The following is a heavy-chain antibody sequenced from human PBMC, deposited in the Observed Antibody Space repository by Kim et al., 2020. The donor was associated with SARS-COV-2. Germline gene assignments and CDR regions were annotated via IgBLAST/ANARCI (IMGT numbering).Heavy chain of an antibody. CDR1: GFTFSSYD. Sequence: GGSLRLSCAASGFTFSSYDMHWVRQAPGKGLEWVAVIWYDGSNKYYADSVKGRFTISRDNSKNTLYLQMNSLRAEDTAVYYCAKDLGYDSSGYSGYWGQGTLVTVSS. J-gene: IGHJ4*02. CDR2: IWYDGSNK. D-gene: IGHD3-22*01. CDR3: AKDLGYDSSGYSGY. V-gene: IGHV3-33*06.